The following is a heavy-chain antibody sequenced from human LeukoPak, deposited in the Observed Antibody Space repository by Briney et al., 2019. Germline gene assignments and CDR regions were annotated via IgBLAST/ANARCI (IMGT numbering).Heavy chain of an antibody. J-gene: IGHJ4*02. V-gene: IGHV3-30*03. CDR2: ISYDGSNK. D-gene: IGHD1-20*01. CDR3: AIITNWNVDY. Sequence: GRSLRLSCAVSGFTFSSYGMHWVRQAPGKGLEWVAVISYDGSNKYYADSVKGRFTISRDNSKNTLYLQMNSLRAEDTAVYYCAIITNWNVDYWGQGTLVTVSS. CDR1: GFTFSSYG.